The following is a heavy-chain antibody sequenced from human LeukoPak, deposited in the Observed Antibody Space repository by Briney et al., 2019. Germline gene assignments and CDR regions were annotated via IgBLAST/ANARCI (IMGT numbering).Heavy chain of an antibody. J-gene: IGHJ4*02. CDR2: INHSGST. Sequence: PSETLSLTCAVYGGSFSGYYWSWIRQPPGKGLEWIGEINHSGSTNYNPSLKSRVTISVDTSKNQFSLKLSSVTAADTAVYYCARVRYGSGSYCFDYWGQGTLVTVSS. CDR3: ARVRYGSGSYCFDY. V-gene: IGHV4-34*09. D-gene: IGHD3-10*01. CDR1: GGSFSGYY.